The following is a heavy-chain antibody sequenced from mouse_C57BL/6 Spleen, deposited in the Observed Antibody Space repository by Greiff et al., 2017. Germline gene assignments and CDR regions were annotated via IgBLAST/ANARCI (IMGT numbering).Heavy chain of an antibody. V-gene: IGHV5-6*01. CDR3: ARHENGSSYVGLYAMDY. J-gene: IGHJ4*01. D-gene: IGHD1-1*01. Sequence: EVQLQESGGDLVKPGGSLKLSCAASGFTFSSYGMSWVRQTPDKRLEWVATISSGGSYTYYPDSVKGRFTISRDNAKNTLYLQMSSLKSEGTAMYDWARHENGSSYVGLYAMDYWGQGTSVTVSS. CDR1: GFTFSSYG. CDR2: ISSGGSYT.